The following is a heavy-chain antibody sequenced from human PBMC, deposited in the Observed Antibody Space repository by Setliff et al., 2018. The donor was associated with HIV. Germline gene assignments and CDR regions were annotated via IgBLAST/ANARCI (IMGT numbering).Heavy chain of an antibody. J-gene: IGHJ6*02. V-gene: IGHV1-18*01. D-gene: IGHD3-3*02. CDR1: GYTFNSYG. CDR2: ISAYNGDK. Sequence: ASVKVSCKASGYTFNSYGISWVRQAPGQGLEWMGWISAYNGDKKYAQKVQGRVTLTTDTSSSTVYMELRSLISDDTAVYYCARDACVEFLEWTFYAMDVWGQGTTVTVSS. CDR3: ARDACVEFLEWTFYAMDV.